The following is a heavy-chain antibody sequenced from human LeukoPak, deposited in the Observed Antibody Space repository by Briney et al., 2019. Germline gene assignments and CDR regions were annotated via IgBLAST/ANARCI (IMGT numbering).Heavy chain of an antibody. CDR3: AKDLFGYCSGGSCYYGHFQH. CDR1: GFTFSSYG. V-gene: IGHV3-30*18. CDR2: ISYDGSNK. Sequence: GGSLRLSCAASGFTFSSYGMHWVRQAPGKGLEWVAVISYDGSNKYYADFVKGRFTISRDNSKNTLYLQMNSLRAEDTAVYYCAKDLFGYCSGGSCYYGHFQHWGQGTLVTVSS. D-gene: IGHD2-15*01. J-gene: IGHJ1*01.